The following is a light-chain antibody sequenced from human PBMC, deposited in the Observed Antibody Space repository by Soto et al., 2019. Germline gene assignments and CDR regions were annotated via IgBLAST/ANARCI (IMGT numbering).Light chain of an antibody. Sequence: QAVGTQEPSLTVSPGGTVTLTCASSTGAVTSDNYPNWFQLKPGQAPKSVIYSTSNKHSWTPARFSGSLLGGKAALTLSGVQPEDEAEYYCLLYYGGVYVFGSGTEVTVL. CDR2: STS. V-gene: IGLV7-43*01. CDR3: LLYYGGVYV. CDR1: TGAVTSDNY. J-gene: IGLJ1*01.